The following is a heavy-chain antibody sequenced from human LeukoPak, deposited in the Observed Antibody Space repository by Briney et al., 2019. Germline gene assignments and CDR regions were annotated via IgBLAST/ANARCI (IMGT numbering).Heavy chain of an antibody. CDR3: GKEGGA. Sequence: GGSLRLSCAASGFRFSDYTMTWVRQAPGKGPEWVSAIGGRGGSTYYADSLGGRFTISRDNSKDMLYLQMNCLKVEDTATYYCGKEGGAWGQGTKVTVSS. V-gene: IGHV3-23*01. J-gene: IGHJ5*02. D-gene: IGHD3-16*01. CDR2: IGGRGGST. CDR1: GFRFSDYT.